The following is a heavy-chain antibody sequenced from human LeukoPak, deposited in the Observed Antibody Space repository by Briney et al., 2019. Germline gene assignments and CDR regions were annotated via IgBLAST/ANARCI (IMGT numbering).Heavy chain of an antibody. D-gene: IGHD3-10*01. J-gene: IGHJ4*02. CDR2: INHSGST. CDR3: AAYGSGVAGDY. V-gene: IGHV4-34*01. CDR1: GGSFSGYY. Sequence: PSETLSLTCAVYGGSFSGYYWSWIRQPPGKGLEWIGEINHSGSTNYNPSLKSRVTISVDTSKNQFSLKLSSVTAADTAVYYCAAYGSGVAGDYWGQGTLVTVSS.